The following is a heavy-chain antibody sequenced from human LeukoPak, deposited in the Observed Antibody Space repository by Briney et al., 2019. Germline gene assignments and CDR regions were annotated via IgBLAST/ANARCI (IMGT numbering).Heavy chain of an antibody. D-gene: IGHD3-22*01. J-gene: IGHJ4*02. CDR2: IWYDGSNK. CDR1: GFDFITYY. CDR3: ARELPPVVKFYFDY. Sequence: GGSLRPSFEASGFDFITYYLNWVRQAPARGLEGGAVIWYDGSNKYYADSVKGRFTISRDNSKNTLYLQMNSLRAEDTAVYYCARELPPVVKFYFDYWGQGTLVTVSS. V-gene: IGHV3-33*08.